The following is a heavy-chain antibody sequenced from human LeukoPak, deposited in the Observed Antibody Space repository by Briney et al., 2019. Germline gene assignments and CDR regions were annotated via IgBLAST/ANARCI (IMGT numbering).Heavy chain of an antibody. V-gene: IGHV3-30*02. CDR3: AREARGSSTSCYVDY. Sequence: GGSLRLSCAASGFTFSSYGMHWVRQAPGKGLEWVAFIRYDGSDKYYADSVKGRFILSRDNSRNTLSLEMNSLRAEDTAVYYCAREARGSSTSCYVDYWGQGTLVTVSS. CDR2: IRYDGSDK. CDR1: GFTFSSYG. D-gene: IGHD2-2*01. J-gene: IGHJ4*02.